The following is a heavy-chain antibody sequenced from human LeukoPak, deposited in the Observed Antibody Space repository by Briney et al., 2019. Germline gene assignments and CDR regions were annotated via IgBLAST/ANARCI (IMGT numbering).Heavy chain of an antibody. V-gene: IGHV3-23*01. J-gene: IGHJ6*02. CDR1: GFTFSSYA. CDR3: ARDRDLYSSHPDV. D-gene: IGHD6-13*01. CDR2: ISGSGFST. Sequence: PGGSLRLSCAASGFTFSSYAMSWVRQAPGKGLEWVSGISGSGFSTYYADSVKGRFTISRDNAKNSLYLQMNSLRAEDTAVYYCARDRDLYSSHPDVWGQGTTVTVSS.